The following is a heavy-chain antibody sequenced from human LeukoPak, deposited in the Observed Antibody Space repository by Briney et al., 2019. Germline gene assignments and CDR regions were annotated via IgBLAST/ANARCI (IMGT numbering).Heavy chain of an antibody. CDR2: INWNSGSI. J-gene: IGHJ6*02. D-gene: IGHD2-2*01. Sequence: PGRSLRLSCAASGFIFGDYTIHWVRQPPGKGLEWVSGINWNSGSIGYADSVKGRFTISRDNAKNSLYLQMNSLRAEDTAVYYCARDLGSTSYPPTYYYYGMDVWGQGTTVTVSS. CDR1: GFIFGDYT. CDR3: ARDLGSTSYPPTYYYYGMDV. V-gene: IGHV3-9*01.